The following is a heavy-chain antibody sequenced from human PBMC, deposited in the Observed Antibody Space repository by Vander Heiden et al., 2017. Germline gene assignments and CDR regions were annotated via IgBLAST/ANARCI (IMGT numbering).Heavy chain of an antibody. V-gene: IGHV3-23*01. Sequence: EVQLLESGGGLVQPGGSLSLSCPASGFPFSSYAMGWVRQAPGKGLGWVSGISGSGGYTYHPDSVKGRFTISRDNSKNTLYLQMNSLRAEDTALYYCAKDEKQQLGQYYHYYGMDVWGPGTTVTVSS. J-gene: IGHJ6*02. CDR1: GFPFSSYA. CDR3: AKDEKQQLGQYYHYYGMDV. D-gene: IGHD6-13*01. CDR2: ISGSGGYT.